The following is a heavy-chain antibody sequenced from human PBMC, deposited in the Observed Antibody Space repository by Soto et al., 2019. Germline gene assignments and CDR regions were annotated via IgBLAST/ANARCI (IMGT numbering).Heavy chain of an antibody. J-gene: IGHJ4*02. V-gene: IGHV1-3*01. CDR2: INAGNGNT. CDR1: GYTFTTYA. CDR3: ARGGYCTGPACQRHYFDY. D-gene: IGHD2-8*02. Sequence: ASVKVSCKASGYTFTTYAIHWVRQAPGQGLEWMGWINAGNGNTEFSERFRGRVTITRDTSTSTAYMELRSLRSDDTAVYYCARGGYCTGPACQRHYFDYWGQGTPVTVSS.